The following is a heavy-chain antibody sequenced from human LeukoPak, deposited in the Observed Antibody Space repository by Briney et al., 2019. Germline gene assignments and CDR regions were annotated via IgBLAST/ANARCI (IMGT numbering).Heavy chain of an antibody. D-gene: IGHD6-19*01. CDR1: GYTFTSYD. V-gene: IGHV1-8*01. Sequence: ASVKVSYKASGYTFTSYDINWVRQATGQGLEWMGWMNPNSGNTGYAQKFQGRVTMTRNTSISTAYMELSSLRSEDTAVYYCARVGAVAGRRYYYYYMDVWGKGTTVTISS. CDR2: MNPNSGNT. J-gene: IGHJ6*03. CDR3: ARVGAVAGRRYYYYYMDV.